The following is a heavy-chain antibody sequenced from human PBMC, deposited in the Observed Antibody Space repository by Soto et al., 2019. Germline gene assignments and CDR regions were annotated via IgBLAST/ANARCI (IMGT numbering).Heavy chain of an antibody. J-gene: IGHJ5*02. V-gene: IGHV1-69*13. Sequence: SVKVSCKASGGTFSSYAISWVRQAPGQGLEWMGGIIPIFGTANYAQKFQGRVTITADESTSTAYMELSSLRSEDTAVYYCAGDRWDYDFWSGYFGQGWFDPWGQGTLVTVSS. D-gene: IGHD3-3*01. CDR3: AGDRWDYDFWSGYFGQGWFDP. CDR2: IIPIFGTA. CDR1: GGTFSSYA.